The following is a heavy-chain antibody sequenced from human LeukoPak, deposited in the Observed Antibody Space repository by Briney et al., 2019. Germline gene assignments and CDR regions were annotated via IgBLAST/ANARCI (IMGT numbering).Heavy chain of an antibody. CDR2: INPNSGGT. V-gene: IGHV1-2*02. J-gene: IGHJ4*02. D-gene: IGHD3-10*01. CDR3: ARDSSGDPPFDY. CDR1: GYTFTGYY. Sequence: ASVKVSCKASGYTFTGYYMHWVRQAPGQGLAWMGWINPNSGGTNYAQKFQGRVTMTRDTSISTAYMELSRLRSDDTAVYYCARDSSGDPPFDYWGQGTLVTVSS.